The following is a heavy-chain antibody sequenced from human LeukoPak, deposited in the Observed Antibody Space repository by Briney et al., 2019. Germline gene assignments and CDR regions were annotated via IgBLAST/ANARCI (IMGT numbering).Heavy chain of an antibody. D-gene: IGHD3-3*01. CDR1: GGSFSGYY. CDR3: ARASRDFWSGYRQYYFDY. Sequence: SETLSLTCAVYGGSFSGYYWSWIRQPPGKGLEWIGEINHSGSTNYNPSLKSRVTISVDTSKNQFSLKLSSVTAADTAVYYCARASRDFWSGYRQYYFDYWGQGTLVTVSS. J-gene: IGHJ4*02. CDR2: INHSGST. V-gene: IGHV4-34*01.